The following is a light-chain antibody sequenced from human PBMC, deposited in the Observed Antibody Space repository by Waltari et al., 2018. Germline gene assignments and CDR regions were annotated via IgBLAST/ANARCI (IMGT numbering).Light chain of an antibody. J-gene: IGKJ3*01. CDR1: QSVLFRSNNRNS. CDR2: WAS. Sequence: DIVMTQSPDSLAVSLGERATINCKSSQSVLFRSNNRNSLAWYQQNPGQSPKLVLYWASTRESGVPDRFSGSGSATDFTLTISSLQAEDVAVYYCQQYYSSPFTFGPGTKLEIK. CDR3: QQYYSSPFT. V-gene: IGKV4-1*01.